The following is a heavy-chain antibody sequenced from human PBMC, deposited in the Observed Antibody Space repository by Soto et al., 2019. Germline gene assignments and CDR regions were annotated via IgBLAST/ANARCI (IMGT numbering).Heavy chain of an antibody. CDR1: GGSVSSGSYF. CDR2: ISNSGST. D-gene: IGHD5-12*01. CDR3: ARDRGRWLQPEGDDLYYYGMDV. J-gene: IGHJ6*02. V-gene: IGHV4-61*01. Sequence: PSETLSLTCTVSGGSVSSGSYFWTWVRQPPGKGLEWIGYISNSGSTKYNPSLKSRVTLSVDTSQNQFSLNLKSVTAADTAVYFCARDRGRWLQPEGDDLYYYGMDVWGQGSKVTVSS.